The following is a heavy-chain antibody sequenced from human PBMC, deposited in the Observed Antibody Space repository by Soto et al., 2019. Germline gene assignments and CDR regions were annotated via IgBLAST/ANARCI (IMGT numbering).Heavy chain of an antibody. J-gene: IGHJ4*02. V-gene: IGHV3-21*01. D-gene: IGHD6-19*01. CDR2: ISSSSSYI. CDR3: AREGLYSSAGGTY. CDR1: GFTFSSYS. Sequence: EVQLVESGGGLVKPGGSLRLSCAASGFTFSSYSMNWVRQAPGKGLEWVSSISSSSSYIYYADSVKGRFTISRDNAKNSLYLQMNSLIAEDTAVYYCAREGLYSSAGGTYWGQGTLVTVSS.